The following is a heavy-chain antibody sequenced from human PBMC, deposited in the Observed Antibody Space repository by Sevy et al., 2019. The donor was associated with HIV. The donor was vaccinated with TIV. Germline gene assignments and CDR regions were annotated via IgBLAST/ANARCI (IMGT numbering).Heavy chain of an antibody. Sequence: SGPTLVKPTQTRTLTCTFSGFSLSTSGVGVGWIRQPPGKALEWLALIYWDDDKRYSPSLKSRLTITKDTSKNQVVLTMTNMDPVDTATYYCAHSRWDCTTTSCYTSMDYWGQGTLVTVSS. CDR1: GFSLSTSGVG. D-gene: IGHD2-2*02. J-gene: IGHJ4*02. V-gene: IGHV2-5*02. CDR3: AHSRWDCTTTSCYTSMDY. CDR2: IYWDDDK.